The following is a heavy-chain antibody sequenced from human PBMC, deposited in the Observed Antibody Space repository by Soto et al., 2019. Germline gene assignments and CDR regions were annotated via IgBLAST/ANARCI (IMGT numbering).Heavy chain of an antibody. CDR3: ARSFRVLGYCSSTSCPTNWIDP. J-gene: IGHJ5*02. D-gene: IGHD2-2*01. V-gene: IGHV4-61*01. CDR2: IYYSGST. CDR1: GGSVSSGSYY. Sequence: PSETLSLTCTVSGGSVSSGSYYWSWIRQPPGKGLEWIGYIYYSGSTSYNPSLKSRVTISVDTSKNQFSLKLSSVTAADTAVYYCARSFRVLGYCSSTSCPTNWIDPWGQGTLVTVSS.